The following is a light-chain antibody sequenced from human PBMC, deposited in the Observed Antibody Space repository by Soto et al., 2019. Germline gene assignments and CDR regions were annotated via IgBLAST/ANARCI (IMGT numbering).Light chain of an antibody. Sequence: ALTQAASVSGSPGQSITISCTGTSSDIGGSDYVSWYQKHPGKAPKVIIYEVSDRPSGVSDRFSGSKSGNTASLTISGLQAEDEADYYCSSYVTSGTLVFGGGTKLTVL. CDR2: EVS. J-gene: IGLJ3*02. CDR3: SSYVTSGTLV. CDR1: SSDIGGSDY. V-gene: IGLV2-14*01.